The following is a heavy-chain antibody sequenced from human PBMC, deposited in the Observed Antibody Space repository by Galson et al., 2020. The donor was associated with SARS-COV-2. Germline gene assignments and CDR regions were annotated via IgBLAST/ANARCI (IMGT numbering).Heavy chain of an antibody. CDR3: ARTYYQDYYYGMDV. V-gene: IGHV2-70*11. CDR1: GFSLSTSGMC. D-gene: IGHD1-26*01. J-gene: IGHJ6*02. Sequence: ESGPLVKPTQTLTLTCTFSGFSLSTSGMCVSWIRQPPGKALEWLARIDWDDDKYYSTSLKTRLTISKDTSKNQVVLTMTNMDPVDTATYYCARTYYQDYYYGMDVWGQGTTVTVSS. CDR2: IDWDDDK.